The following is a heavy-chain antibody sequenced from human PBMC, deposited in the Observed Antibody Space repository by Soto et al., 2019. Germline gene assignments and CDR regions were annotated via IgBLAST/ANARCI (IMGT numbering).Heavy chain of an antibody. Sequence: QVQLVESGGGVVQPGRSLRLSCAASGFTFSSYAMHWVRQAPGKGLEWVAVISYDGSNKYYADSVKGRFTISRDNSKNTLYLQMNSLRAEDTAVYYCARYGANLPAEQTGRFDYWGQGTLVTVSS. CDR1: GFTFSSYA. J-gene: IGHJ4*02. CDR3: ARYGANLPAEQTGRFDY. V-gene: IGHV3-30-3*01. D-gene: IGHD1-1*01. CDR2: ISYDGSNK.